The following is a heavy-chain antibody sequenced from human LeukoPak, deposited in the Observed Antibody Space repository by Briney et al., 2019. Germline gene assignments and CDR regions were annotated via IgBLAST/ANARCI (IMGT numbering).Heavy chain of an antibody. D-gene: IGHD1-26*01. CDR1: GFTFSSYG. CDR3: AKDYRGFFFGMDV. V-gene: IGHV3-30*18. J-gene: IGHJ6*02. CDR2: LLNDGSNK. Sequence: GRSLRLSCAASGFTFSSYGMHWVRQAPGKGLEWVAVLLNDGSNKYYADSVKGRFTISRDNSKNTLYLQMNSLRAEDTAVYYCAKDYRGFFFGMDVWGQGTTVTVSS.